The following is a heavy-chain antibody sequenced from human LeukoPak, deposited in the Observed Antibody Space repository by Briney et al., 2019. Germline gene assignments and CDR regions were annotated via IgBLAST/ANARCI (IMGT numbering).Heavy chain of an antibody. CDR3: AREARMVRGVRKRYFDY. CDR2: IYYSGST. V-gene: IGHV4-59*12. CDR1: GGSISSYY. D-gene: IGHD3-10*01. Sequence: SETLSLTCTVSGGSISSYYWSWIRQPPGKGLEWIGYIYYSGSTNYNPSLKSRVTISVDTSKNQFSLKLSSVTAADTAVYYCAREARMVRGVRKRYFDYWGQGTLVTVSS. J-gene: IGHJ4*02.